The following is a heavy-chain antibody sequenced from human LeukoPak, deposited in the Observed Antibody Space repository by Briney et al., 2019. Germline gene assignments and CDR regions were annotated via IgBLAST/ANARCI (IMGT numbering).Heavy chain of an antibody. CDR1: GYTFTTYD. J-gene: IGHJ4*02. CDR3: ARDHGFGELDY. D-gene: IGHD3-10*01. Sequence: ASVQVSCQASGYTFTTYDINWLRQATGQGLEWLGWMNPNSGNTGYAQKFQGRVTMTRNTSISTAYMELSSLRSEDTAVYYCARDHGFGELDYWGQGTLVTVSS. V-gene: IGHV1-8*01. CDR2: MNPNSGNT.